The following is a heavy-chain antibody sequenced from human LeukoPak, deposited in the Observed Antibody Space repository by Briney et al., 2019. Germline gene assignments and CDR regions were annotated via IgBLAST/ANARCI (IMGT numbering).Heavy chain of an antibody. CDR3: ASLPLRYFDWLAN. D-gene: IGHD3-9*01. CDR1: GFTFSSYW. V-gene: IGHV3-74*01. CDR2: INSDGSST. J-gene: IGHJ5*02. Sequence: PGGSLRLSCAASGFTFSSYWMHWVCQAPGKGLVWVSRINSDGSSTSYADSVKGRFTISRDNAKNTLYLQMNSLRAEDTAVYYCASLPLRYFDWLANWGQGTLVTVSP.